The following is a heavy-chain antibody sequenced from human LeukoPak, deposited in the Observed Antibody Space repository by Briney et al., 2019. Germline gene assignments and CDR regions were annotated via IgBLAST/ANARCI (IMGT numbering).Heavy chain of an antibody. V-gene: IGHV1-69*01. CDR3: AKTTEYDILTGYYPPYYYYGMDV. CDR1: GGTFSSYA. D-gene: IGHD3-9*01. CDR2: IIPIFGTA. J-gene: IGHJ6*04. Sequence: SVRVSCKASGGTFSSYAIRWVRQAPGQGLEWMGGIIPIFGTANYAQKFQGRVTFTADESTSTAYMELSSLRSEDTAVYFFAKTTEYDILTGYYPPYYYYGMDVWGKGTTVTVSS.